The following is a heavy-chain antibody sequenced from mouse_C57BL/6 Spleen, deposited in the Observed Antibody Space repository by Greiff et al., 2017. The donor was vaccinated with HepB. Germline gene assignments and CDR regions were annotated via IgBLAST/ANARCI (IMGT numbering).Heavy chain of an antibody. CDR2: IYPSDSET. D-gene: IGHD1-1*01. CDR1: GYTFTSYW. V-gene: IGHV1-61*01. CDR3: ARRTYYYGSNYWYFDV. Sequence: QVQLQQPGAELVRPGSSVKLSCKASGYTFTSYWMDWVKQRPGQGLEWIGNIYPSDSETHYNQKFKDKATLTVDKSSSTAYMQLSSLTSEDSAVYYGARRTYYYGSNYWYFDVWGTGTTVTVSS. J-gene: IGHJ1*03.